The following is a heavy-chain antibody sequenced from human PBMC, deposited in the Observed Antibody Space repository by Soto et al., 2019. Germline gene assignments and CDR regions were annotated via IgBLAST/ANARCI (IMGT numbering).Heavy chain of an antibody. CDR2: IYYSGST. Sequence: TLSLTCTVSGGSISSGDYYWSWIRQPPGKGLEWIGYIYYSGSTNYNPSLKSRVTISVDTSKNQFSLKLSSVTAADTAVYYCARRVDGDYLNWYFDLWGRGTLVTVSS. CDR3: ARRVDGDYLNWYFDL. D-gene: IGHD4-17*01. V-gene: IGHV4-61*08. J-gene: IGHJ2*01. CDR1: GGSISSGDYY.